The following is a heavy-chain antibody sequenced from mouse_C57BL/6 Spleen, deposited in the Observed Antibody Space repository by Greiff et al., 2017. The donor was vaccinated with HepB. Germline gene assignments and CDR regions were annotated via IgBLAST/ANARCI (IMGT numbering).Heavy chain of an antibody. J-gene: IGHJ2*01. CDR1: GYTFTSYN. Sequence: QVQLKESGAELVRPGASVKMSCKASGYTFTSYNMHWVKQTPRQGLEWIGAIYPGNGDTSYNQKFKGKATLTVDKSSSTAYMQLSSLTSEDSAVYFCARNAVPNWDGYFDYWGQGTTLTVSS. D-gene: IGHD4-1*01. CDR3: ARNAVPNWDGYFDY. CDR2: IYPGNGDT. V-gene: IGHV1-12*01.